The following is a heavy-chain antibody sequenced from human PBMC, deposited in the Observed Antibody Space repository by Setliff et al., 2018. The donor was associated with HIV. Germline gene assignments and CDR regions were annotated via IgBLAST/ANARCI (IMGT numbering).Heavy chain of an antibody. J-gene: IGHJ4*02. V-gene: IGHV5-51*01. CDR3: ARRRGIQLRYFDY. D-gene: IGHD5-18*01. Sequence: GESLKISCKGSGYSFTTYWIVWVRQMPGKGLEWMGIIFPGDSDTRYSPSFQGQVTFSVDKSISVAYLHWSSLKASDTAKYYCARRRGIQLRYFDYWGQGTLGTVSS. CDR1: GYSFTTYW. CDR2: IFPGDSDT.